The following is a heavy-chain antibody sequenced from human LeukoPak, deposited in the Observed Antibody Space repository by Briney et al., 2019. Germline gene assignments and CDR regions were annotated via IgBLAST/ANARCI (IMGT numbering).Heavy chain of an antibody. Sequence: PSETLSLTCTVSGGSISGSNYYWGWIRQPPGKGLEWIGSIYYSGDTYYNPSLKSRVTMSVDTSKNQFSLKLSSVTAAGTAVYYCARPGYSYATPHYYYMDVWGKGTTVTVSS. CDR3: ARPGYSYATPHYYYMDV. CDR1: GGSISGSNYY. V-gene: IGHV4-39*01. CDR2: IYYSGDT. D-gene: IGHD5-18*01. J-gene: IGHJ6*03.